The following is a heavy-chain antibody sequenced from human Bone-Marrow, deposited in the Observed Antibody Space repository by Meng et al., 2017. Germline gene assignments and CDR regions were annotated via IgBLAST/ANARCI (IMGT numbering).Heavy chain of an antibody. Sequence: GSLRLSCAVYGGSFSGYYWSWIRQPPGKGLEWIGEINHSGSTNYNPSLKSRVTISVDTSKNQFSLKLSSVTAADTAVYYCARVSRDYDFLGPYGMDVWGQGTTVTVSS. CDR3: ARVSRDYDFLGPYGMDV. CDR2: INHSGST. J-gene: IGHJ6*02. V-gene: IGHV4-34*01. D-gene: IGHD3-3*01. CDR1: GGSFSGYY.